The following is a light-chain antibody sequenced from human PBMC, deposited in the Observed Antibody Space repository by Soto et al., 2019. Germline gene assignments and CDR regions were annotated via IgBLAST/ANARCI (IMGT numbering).Light chain of an antibody. CDR2: DAS. J-gene: IGKJ4*01. CDR1: QSVSNY. Sequence: EIVLTQSPATLSLSPGERATLSCRASQSVSNYLGWYQQKPGQAPRLLIYDASNRAAGIPARFSGSGSGTDFTLTISSLEPDDFAVYYCQQRSSALTFGGGTKVGIK. V-gene: IGKV3-11*01. CDR3: QQRSSALT.